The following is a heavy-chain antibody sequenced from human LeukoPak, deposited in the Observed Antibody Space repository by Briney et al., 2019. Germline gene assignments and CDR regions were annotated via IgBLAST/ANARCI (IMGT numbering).Heavy chain of an antibody. D-gene: IGHD4-23*01. CDR1: GFTFSGSA. Sequence: PGGSLRLSCAASGFTFSGSAMHWVRQASGKGLEWVGRIRSKANSYATAYAASVKGRFTISRDDSKNTLYLQMNSLRAEDTALYYCAKDLAGAGNLGFDYWGQGTLVTVSS. CDR3: AKDLAGAGNLGFDY. V-gene: IGHV3-73*01. J-gene: IGHJ4*02. CDR2: IRSKANSYAT.